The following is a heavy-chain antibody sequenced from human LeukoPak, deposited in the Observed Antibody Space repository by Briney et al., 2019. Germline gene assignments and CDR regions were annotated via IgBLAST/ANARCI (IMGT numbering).Heavy chain of an antibody. J-gene: IGHJ4*02. CDR3: AQLVGDTPMDY. V-gene: IGHV3-74*01. Sequence: GGSLRLSCAASGFTFTSYWMYWVRQAPGTGLVWVSDINTYGSTTNYADSVKGRFTISRDNAQNTLSLLMNSLRAEDTGVYYCAQLVGDTPMDYWGQGTLVTVSS. D-gene: IGHD1-26*01. CDR1: GFTFTSYW. CDR2: INTYGSTT.